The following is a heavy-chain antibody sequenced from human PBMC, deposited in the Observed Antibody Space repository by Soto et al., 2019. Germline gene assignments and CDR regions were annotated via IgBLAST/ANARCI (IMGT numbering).Heavy chain of an antibody. J-gene: IGHJ4*02. D-gene: IGHD7-27*01. Sequence: SETLSLTCTVSGGSISSYYWSWIRQPPGKGLEWIGYIYYSGSTNYNPSLKSRVTISVDTSKNQFSLKLSSVSAADTAVYYCARGPSGDKIDYWGQGIQVTVSS. V-gene: IGHV4-59*08. CDR1: GGSISSYY. CDR2: IYYSGST. CDR3: ARGPSGDKIDY.